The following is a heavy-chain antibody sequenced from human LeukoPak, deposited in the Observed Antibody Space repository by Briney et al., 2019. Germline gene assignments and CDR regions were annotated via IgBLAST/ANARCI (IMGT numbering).Heavy chain of an antibody. Sequence: SETLSLTCTVSGGSISSGDYYWSWIRQPPGKGLEWIGYIYYSGSTYYNPSLNSRVTISVDTSKNQFSLKLSSVTAADTAVYYCARVPGSYYNDVYYFDYWGQGTLVTVSS. CDR2: IYYSGST. V-gene: IGHV4-30-4*01. CDR3: ARVPGSYYNDVYYFDY. D-gene: IGHD3-10*01. CDR1: GGSISSGDYY. J-gene: IGHJ4*02.